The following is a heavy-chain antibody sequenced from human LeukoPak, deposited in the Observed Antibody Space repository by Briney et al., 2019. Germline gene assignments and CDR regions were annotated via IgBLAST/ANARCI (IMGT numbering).Heavy chain of an antibody. CDR3: ASQLGDASDI. Sequence: GGSLRLSCAASGFTFSTYTINWVRQAPGKGLEWVSSISSSSSYIYYADSVKGRFTISRDNAKNSLYLQMNSLRAEDTAVYYCASQLGDASDIWGQGTMVTVSS. D-gene: IGHD6-13*01. CDR2: ISSSSSYI. V-gene: IGHV3-21*01. J-gene: IGHJ3*02. CDR1: GFTFSTYT.